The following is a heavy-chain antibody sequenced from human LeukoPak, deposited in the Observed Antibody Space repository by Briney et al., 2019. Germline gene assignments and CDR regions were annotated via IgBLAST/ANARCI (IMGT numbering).Heavy chain of an antibody. V-gene: IGHV3-21*01. J-gene: IGHJ6*03. CDR3: ATTRAPSNGRVLYYMDV. Sequence: GGSLRLSCAASGFIFSSYSMNWVRQAPGKGLEWVSSTMSSNSQIYYADSVRGRFTISRDNAKNSLYLQMNSMRAEDTAVYYCATTRAPSNGRVLYYMDVWGKGTTVTVSS. CDR1: GFIFSSYS. CDR2: TMSSNSQI. D-gene: IGHD1-1*01.